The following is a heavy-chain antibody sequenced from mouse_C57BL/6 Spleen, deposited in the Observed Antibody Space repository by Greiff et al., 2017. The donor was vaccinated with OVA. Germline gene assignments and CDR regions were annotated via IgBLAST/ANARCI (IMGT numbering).Heavy chain of an antibody. V-gene: IGHV5-17*01. Sequence: EVHLVESGGGLVKPGGSLKLSCAASGFTFSDYGMHWVRQAPEKGLVWVAYISSGSSTIYYAHSVKGRFTISRDNAKNTLFLPLTSLKSEDTAMNYCAREGTGTDYYAMDCWGQGATVTVSS. J-gene: IGHJ4*01. D-gene: IGHD4-1*01. CDR2: ISSGSSTI. CDR1: GFTFSDYG. CDR3: AREGTGTDYYAMDC.